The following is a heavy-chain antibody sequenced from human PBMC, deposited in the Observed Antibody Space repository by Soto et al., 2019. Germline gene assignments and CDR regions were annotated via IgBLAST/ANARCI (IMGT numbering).Heavy chain of an antibody. CDR3: TRGVDTSSWYPYAMDV. CDR2: ISGTGATT. CDR1: GFPFGTYA. D-gene: IGHD6-13*01. Sequence: PGGSLRLSCATSGFPFGTYAMTWVRQAPGKGLQWVAVISGTGATTHYAESVKGRFTISKDRSKSTLHLEMTTLRVDDTAIYYCTRGVDTSSWYPYAMDVWGQGTTVTVSS. V-gene: IGHV3-23*01. J-gene: IGHJ6*02.